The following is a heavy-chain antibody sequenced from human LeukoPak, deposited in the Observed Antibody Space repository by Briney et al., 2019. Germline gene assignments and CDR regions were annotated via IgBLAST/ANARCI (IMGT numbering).Heavy chain of an antibody. CDR2: INTDGSST. CDR1: GFTFSSYW. D-gene: IGHD3-16*02. CDR3: ARLSPFYYFDY. J-gene: IGHJ4*02. V-gene: IGHV3-74*01. Sequence: GGSLRLSCAASGFTFSSYWMHWVRQAPGKGLVWVSRINTDGSSTSYADSVKGRFTISRDNAKNTLYLQMNSLRAEDTAVYYCARLSPFYYFDYWGQGTLVTVSS.